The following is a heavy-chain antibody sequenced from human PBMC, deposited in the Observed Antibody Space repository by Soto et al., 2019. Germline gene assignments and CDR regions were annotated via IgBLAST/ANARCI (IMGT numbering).Heavy chain of an antibody. D-gene: IGHD6-13*01. V-gene: IGHV4-31*03. CDR2: IYYSGST. J-gene: IGHJ5*02. CDR1: GGSISSGGYY. Sequence: SETLSLTCTVSGGSISSGGYYWSWIRQHPGKGLEWIGYIYYSGSTYYNPSLKSRVTISVDTSKNQFSLKLSSVTAADTAVYYCARVGGIAAAGHPSWLDPWGQGTLVTVSS. CDR3: ARVGGIAAAGHPSWLDP.